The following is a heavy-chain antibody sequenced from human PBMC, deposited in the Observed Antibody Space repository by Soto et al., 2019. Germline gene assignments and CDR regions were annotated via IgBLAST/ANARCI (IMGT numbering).Heavy chain of an antibody. CDR1: GYTFTSYG. CDR2: ISAYNGHT. V-gene: IGHV1-18*01. Sequence: QVQLVQSGAEVKKPGASVKVSCKASGYTFTSYGISWARQAPGQGLEWMAWISAYNGHTNYAQKLQGRVTMTTDTSTRTAYMEMRSLRSDDTAVYYCARVEDYGDFTAHYYYYNYMAVWGKGTTVTVSS. J-gene: IGHJ6*03. CDR3: ARVEDYGDFTAHYYYYNYMAV. D-gene: IGHD4-17*01.